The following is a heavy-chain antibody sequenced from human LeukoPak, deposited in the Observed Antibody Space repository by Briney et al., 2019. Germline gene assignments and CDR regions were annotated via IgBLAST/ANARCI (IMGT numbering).Heavy chain of an antibody. CDR1: GFTFSSYA. CDR3: ARDREVLRFYGLGYYYYGMDV. J-gene: IGHJ6*02. D-gene: IGHD3-3*01. V-gene: IGHV3-30-3*01. Sequence: GRSLRLSCAASGFTFSSYAMHWVRQAPGKGLEGVAVISYDGSNKYYADSVKGRFTISRDNSKNTLYLQMNSLRAEDTAVYYCARDREVLRFYGLGYYYYGMDVWGQGTTVTVSS. CDR2: ISYDGSNK.